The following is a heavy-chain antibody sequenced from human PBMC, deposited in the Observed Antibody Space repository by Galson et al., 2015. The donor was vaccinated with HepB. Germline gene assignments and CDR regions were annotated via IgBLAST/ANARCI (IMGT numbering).Heavy chain of an antibody. D-gene: IGHD3-16*02. CDR2: ISHDGSNK. Sequence: SLRLSCAASGFTFSSHGMHWVRQAPGKGLEWVAVISHDGSNKYSAVSVKGRFTISRDNSNNTLYLQMNSLRAEDTAVYYCAKGDMLTSGGVIVIPYKDPWGQGTLVTVSS. V-gene: IGHV3-30*18. CDR3: AKGDMLTSGGVIVIPYKDP. CDR1: GFTFSSHG. J-gene: IGHJ5*02.